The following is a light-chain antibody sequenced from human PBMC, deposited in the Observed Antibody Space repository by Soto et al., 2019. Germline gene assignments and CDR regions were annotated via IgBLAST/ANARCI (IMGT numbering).Light chain of an antibody. CDR2: GAS. CDR3: RQYGSSPPWT. V-gene: IGKV3-20*01. Sequence: EIVLTQSPGTLSLSPGERATLSCRASQSVSSSYLAWYQQKPGQAPRRLIYGASSRATGIPDRFSGSGSGTDFHLNIIRLEPEDFAVYYCRQYGSSPPWTFGQGTKVEIK. J-gene: IGKJ1*01. CDR1: QSVSSSY.